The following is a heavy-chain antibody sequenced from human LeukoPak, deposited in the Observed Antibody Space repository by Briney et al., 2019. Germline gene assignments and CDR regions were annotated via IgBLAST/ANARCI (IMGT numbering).Heavy chain of an antibody. V-gene: IGHV3-53*01. CDR2: IYSGGTT. J-gene: IGHJ4*02. CDR1: GFTVSSNY. D-gene: IGHD3-10*02. CDR3: ARDFSRFGELLYYFDY. Sequence: GGSLRLSCAVSGFTVSSNYMTWVRQAPGKGLEWVSVIYSGGTTYYTDSVKGRFTISRDNSKNTLYLQMNSLRVEDTAVYYCARDFSRFGELLYYFDYWGQGTLVTVSS.